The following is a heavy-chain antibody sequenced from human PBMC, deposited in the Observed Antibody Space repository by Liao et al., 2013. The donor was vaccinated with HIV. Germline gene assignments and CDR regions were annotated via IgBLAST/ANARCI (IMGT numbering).Heavy chain of an antibody. J-gene: IGHJ3*02. CDR3: AAVGQQLELSLHAFDI. CDR2: INHSGST. V-gene: IGHV4-34*01. CDR1: GGSFSGYY. Sequence: QVQLQLWGAGLLKPSETLSLTCAVYGGSFSGYYWSWIRQPPGKGLEWIGEINHSGSTNYSPSLKSRVTISVDTSKNQFSLKLNSVTAADTAVYYCAAVGQQLELSLHAFDIWGQGTMVTVSS. D-gene: IGHD6-13*01.